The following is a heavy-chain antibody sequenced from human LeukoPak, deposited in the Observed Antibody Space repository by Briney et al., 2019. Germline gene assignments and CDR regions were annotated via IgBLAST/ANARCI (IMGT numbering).Heavy chain of an antibody. V-gene: IGHV1-24*01. J-gene: IGHJ6*02. CDR1: GYTLTELS. D-gene: IGHD5-12*01. CDR2: FDPEDAET. CDR3: AITRRRDSGYAHGYYYYGMDV. Sequence: ASVKVSCKVSGYTLTELSMHWVRQAPGKGLEWMGGFDPEDAETIYAQKFQGRVTMTEDTSTDTAYMELSSLRSEDTAVYYCAITRRRDSGYAHGYYYYGMDVWDQGTTVTVSS.